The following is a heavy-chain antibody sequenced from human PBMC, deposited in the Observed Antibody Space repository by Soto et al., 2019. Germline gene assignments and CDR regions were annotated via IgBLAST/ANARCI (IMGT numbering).Heavy chain of an antibody. V-gene: IGHV4-34*01. D-gene: IGHD3-22*01. Sequence: SETLSLTCAVYGGSFSGYYWSWIRQPPGKGLEWIGEINHSGSTNYNPSLKSRVTISVDTSKNQFSLKLSSVTAADTAVYYCARVVITMIVVVIKPWGQGTLVTVSS. CDR1: GGSFSGYY. CDR2: INHSGST. J-gene: IGHJ5*02. CDR3: ARVVITMIVVVIKP.